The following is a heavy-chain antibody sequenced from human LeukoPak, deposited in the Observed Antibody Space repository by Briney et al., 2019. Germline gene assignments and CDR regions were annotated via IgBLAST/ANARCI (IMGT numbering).Heavy chain of an antibody. CDR2: FDPEDGET. CDR1: GYTLTELS. CDR3: ATVFDFWSGHRSYYFDY. D-gene: IGHD3-3*01. Sequence: ASVKVSCKVSGYTLTELSMHWVRQAPGNGLEWMGGFDPEDGETIYAQKFQGRVTMTEDTSTDTAYMELSSLRSEDTAVYYCATVFDFWSGHRSYYFDYWGQGTLVTVSS. J-gene: IGHJ4*02. V-gene: IGHV1-24*01.